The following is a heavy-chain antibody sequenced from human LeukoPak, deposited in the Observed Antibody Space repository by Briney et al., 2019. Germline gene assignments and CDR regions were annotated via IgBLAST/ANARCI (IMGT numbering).Heavy chain of an antibody. CDR3: ARGGARWGYYFDY. J-gene: IGHJ4*02. CDR2: ISSSSSYI. D-gene: IGHD3-16*01. V-gene: IGHV3-21*04. CDR1: GFTFSSYS. Sequence: GGSLRLSCAASGFTFSSYSMNWVRQAPGKGLEWVSSISSSSSYIYYADSVKGRFTISRDNAKNSLYLQMNSLRAEDTALYYCARGGARWGYYFDYWGQGTLVTVSS.